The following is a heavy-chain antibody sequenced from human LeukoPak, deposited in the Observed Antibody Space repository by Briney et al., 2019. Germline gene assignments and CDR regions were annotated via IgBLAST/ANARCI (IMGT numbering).Heavy chain of an antibody. V-gene: IGHV1-2*02. J-gene: IGHJ1*01. D-gene: IGHD2-21*01. CDR1: GYTFTGYY. CDR2: INPNSGGT. CDR3: AKIFGGHSTEYFQP. Sequence: ASVKVSCKASGYTFTGYYMHWVRQAPGQGLEWMGWINPNSGGTNYAQKFQGRVTMTRDASISTVYMELSRLRSDDTAVYYCAKIFGGHSTEYFQPWGQGTLVTVSS.